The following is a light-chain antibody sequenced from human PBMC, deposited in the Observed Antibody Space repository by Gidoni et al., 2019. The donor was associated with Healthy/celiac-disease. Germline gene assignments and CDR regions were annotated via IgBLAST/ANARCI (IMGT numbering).Light chain of an antibody. CDR3: QQRSNWPLT. J-gene: IGKJ4*01. CDR2: DAS. CDR1: QSVSRY. Sequence: IVLNQSPSTLSLSPGERATLSCRASQSVSRYLAWYQQKPGQAPRLLIYDASNMATGIPARFSGSGSGTDFTLTISSLEPEDFAVYYCQQRSNWPLTFGGGTKVEIK. V-gene: IGKV3-11*01.